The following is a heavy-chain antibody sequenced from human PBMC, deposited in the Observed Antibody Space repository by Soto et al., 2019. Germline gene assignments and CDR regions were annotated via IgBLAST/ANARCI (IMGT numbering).Heavy chain of an antibody. V-gene: IGHV4-39*01. CDR2: IYYSGST. CDR3: ARRQGVYQTRQLGWFDP. CDR1: GGSISSSSYY. Sequence: QLQLQESGPGLVKPSETLSLTCTVSGGSISSSSYYWGWIRQPPGKGLEWIGSIYYSGSTYYNPSLKSRVTISVDTSKNQFSLKLSSVTAADTAVYYCARRQGVYQTRQLGWFDPWGQGTLVTVSS. D-gene: IGHD2-2*01. J-gene: IGHJ5*02.